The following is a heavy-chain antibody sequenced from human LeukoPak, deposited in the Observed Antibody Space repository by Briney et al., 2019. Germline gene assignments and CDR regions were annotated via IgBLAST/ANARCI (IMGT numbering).Heavy chain of an antibody. J-gene: IGHJ4*02. D-gene: IGHD4-17*01. Sequence: GESLKISCKGSGYSFTNYWIGWVRQMPGKGLEWMGIINPADSDTRYSPSFQGQVTISADKSISTAYLQWNSLKASDTAMYYCARPATTVPTGFDYWGQGTLVTVSS. CDR1: GYSFTNYW. CDR2: INPADSDT. CDR3: ARPATTVPTGFDY. V-gene: IGHV5-51*01.